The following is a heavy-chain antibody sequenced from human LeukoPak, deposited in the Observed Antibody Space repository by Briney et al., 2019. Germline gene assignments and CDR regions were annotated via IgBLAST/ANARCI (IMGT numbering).Heavy chain of an antibody. Sequence: SETLSLTCTVSGGSISNYYWSWIRQPPGKGLEWIGYIYSSGSTTCNPSLKSRVTISLDTSKNQFSLKLGSVTAADTAVYYCARQATVTTYYFDYWGQGTLVTVSS. V-gene: IGHV4-59*01. J-gene: IGHJ4*02. CDR1: GGSISNYY. CDR3: ARQATVTTYYFDY. D-gene: IGHD4-17*01. CDR2: IYSSGST.